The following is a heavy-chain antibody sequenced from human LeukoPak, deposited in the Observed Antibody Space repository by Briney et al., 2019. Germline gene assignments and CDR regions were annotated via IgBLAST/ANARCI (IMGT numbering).Heavy chain of an antibody. J-gene: IGHJ4*02. CDR3: AKDRDFWSGYYDFDY. CDR2: ISNSADST. D-gene: IGHD3-3*01. CDR1: GFTFSNYA. Sequence: PGGSLRLSCAASGFTFSNYAMSWVRQAPGKGLAWVSGISNSADSTYYADSVKGRFTISRDNSQNTLYLQMSSLRAEDTAVYYFAKDRDFWSGYYDFDYWGQGTLVTVSS. V-gene: IGHV3-23*01.